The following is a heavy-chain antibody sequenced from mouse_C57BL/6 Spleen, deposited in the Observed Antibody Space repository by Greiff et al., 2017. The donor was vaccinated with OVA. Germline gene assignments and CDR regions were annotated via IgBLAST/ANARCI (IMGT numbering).Heavy chain of an antibody. CDR2: IWSGGST. CDR3: ARPGRAMDY. V-gene: IGHV2-2*01. J-gene: IGHJ4*01. CDR1: GFSLTSYG. Sequence: VQLQQSGPGLVQPSQSLSITCTVSGFSLTSYGVHWVRQSPGKGLEWLGVIWSGGSTDYNAAFISRLSISKDNSKSQVFFKMNSLQADDTAIYDCARPGRAMDYWGQGTSVTVSS.